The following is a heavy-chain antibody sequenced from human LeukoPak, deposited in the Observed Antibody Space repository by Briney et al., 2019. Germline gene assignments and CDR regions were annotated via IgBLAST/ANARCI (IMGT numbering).Heavy chain of an antibody. Sequence: GGSLRLSCAASGFTFSSYGMHWVRQAPGKGLEWVAVISYDGSNKYYADSVKGRFTISRDNSKNTLYLQMNSLRAEDTAVYYCAKASMVRGVIITLGDPDFDYWGQGTLVTVSS. CDR1: GFTFSSYG. V-gene: IGHV3-30*18. J-gene: IGHJ4*02. CDR2: ISYDGSNK. D-gene: IGHD3-10*01. CDR3: AKASMVRGVIITLGDPDFDY.